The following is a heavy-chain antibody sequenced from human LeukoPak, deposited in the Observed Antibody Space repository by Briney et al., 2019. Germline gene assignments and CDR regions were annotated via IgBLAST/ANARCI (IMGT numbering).Heavy chain of an antibody. D-gene: IGHD2-2*01. J-gene: IGHJ4*02. Sequence: SETLSLTCAVYGGSFSGYYWSWIRQPPGKGLEWIGEINHSGSTNYNPSLKSRVTISVDTSKNQLSLKLSSVTAADTAVYYCAREGYCSSTSCHPLWGQGTLVTVSS. V-gene: IGHV4-34*01. CDR1: GGSFSGYY. CDR3: AREGYCSSTSCHPL. CDR2: INHSGST.